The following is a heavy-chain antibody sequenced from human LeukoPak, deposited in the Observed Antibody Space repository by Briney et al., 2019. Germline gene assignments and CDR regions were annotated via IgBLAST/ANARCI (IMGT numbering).Heavy chain of an antibody. Sequence: SESLSLTCNVSGDSISSSTYYWGWIRQPPGKGLEWIANIYRSGTTYYNPSLKSRATISVDTSSNQFSLKLTSVTAADTAVYYCARLGYGDYPNWFDPWGQGTLVTVSS. CDR1: GDSISSSTYY. CDR2: IYRSGTT. V-gene: IGHV4-39*01. D-gene: IGHD4-17*01. CDR3: ARLGYGDYPNWFDP. J-gene: IGHJ5*02.